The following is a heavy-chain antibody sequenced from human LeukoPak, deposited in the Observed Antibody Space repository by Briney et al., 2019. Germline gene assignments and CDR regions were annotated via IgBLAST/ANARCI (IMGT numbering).Heavy chain of an antibody. V-gene: IGHV4-34*01. CDR1: GGSFSGYY. D-gene: IGHD2-15*01. Sequence: SETLSLTCAVYGGSFSGYYWSWIRQPPGKGLEWIGEINHSGSTNYNPSLKSRVTISVDTSKNQFSLKLSSVTAADTAVYYCARAFIRPHYCRGGGCYPPLVVFDIGGQGTRVTV. CDR2: INHSGST. J-gene: IGHJ3*02. CDR3: ARAFIRPHYCRGGGCYPPLVVFDI.